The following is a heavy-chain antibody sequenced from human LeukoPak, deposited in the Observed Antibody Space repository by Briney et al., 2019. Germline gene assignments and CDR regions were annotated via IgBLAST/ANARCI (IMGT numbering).Heavy chain of an antibody. CDR2: IIPMFGTA. D-gene: IGHD2-15*01. V-gene: IGHV1-69*01. Sequence: SVKVSCKASGGSFSSHAINWVRQAPGQGLEWMGGIIPMFGTANYTQKFQGRVTITADASTAYMELSSLRSEDTAIYFCARALGSCSGGSCYSHYGGGDSWGQGTLVIVSS. J-gene: IGHJ4*02. CDR3: ARALGSCSGGSCYSHYGGGDS. CDR1: GGSFSSHA.